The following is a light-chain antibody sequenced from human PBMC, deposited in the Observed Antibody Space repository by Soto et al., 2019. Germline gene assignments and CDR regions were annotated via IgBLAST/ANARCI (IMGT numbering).Light chain of an antibody. CDR3: GTWDSSLSDVV. CDR2: DNN. CDR1: SSNIGNNY. Sequence: QSVLTQPPSVSVAPGQKVTISCSGSSSNIGNNYVSWYQQIPGTAPKLLIYDNNKRPSRIPDRFSGSKSGTSATLGITGLQTGDEADYYCGTWDSSLSDVVFGGGTKLTVL. J-gene: IGLJ2*01. V-gene: IGLV1-51*01.